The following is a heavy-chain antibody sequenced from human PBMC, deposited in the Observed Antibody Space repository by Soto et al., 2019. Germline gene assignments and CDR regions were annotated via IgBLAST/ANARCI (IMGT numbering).Heavy chain of an antibody. CDR1: GFTFSDSY. J-gene: IGHJ3*02. CDR3: ARHMWNDGSGAFDI. CDR2: ISSSGRTV. Sequence: GGSLRLSCAASGFTFSDSYMTWIRQAPGKGLEWVSYISSSGRTVYADSVKGRCTISRDNAKSSLYLQMNSLRVEDTAMFYCARHMWNDGSGAFDIWGQGTMVTVSS. V-gene: IGHV3-11*01. D-gene: IGHD1-1*01.